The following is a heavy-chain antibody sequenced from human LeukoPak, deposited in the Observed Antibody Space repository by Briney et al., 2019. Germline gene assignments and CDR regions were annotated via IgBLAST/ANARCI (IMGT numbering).Heavy chain of an antibody. CDR1: GFSFRSYG. J-gene: IGHJ4*02. Sequence: GGSLRISCETSGFSFRSYGMNWVRQAPGQGLEWVAFIRNDGSDKYYADSVRGRFTISRDNSKKSLHLHMNRLRVEDTGVYHCAKDLEAGTSGYSLDYWGQGTLVSVSS. V-gene: IGHV3-30*02. D-gene: IGHD3-22*01. CDR2: IRNDGSDK. CDR3: AKDLEAGTSGYSLDY.